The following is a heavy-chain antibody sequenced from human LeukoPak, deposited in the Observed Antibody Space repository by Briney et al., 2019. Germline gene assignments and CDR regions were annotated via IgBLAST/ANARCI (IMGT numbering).Heavy chain of an antibody. CDR2: ISSSSSYI. J-gene: IGHJ4*02. Sequence: GGSLRLSCAAFGFTFSSYSMNWVRQAPGKGLEWVSSISSSSSYIYYADSVKGRFTISRDNAKNSLYLQMNSLRAEDTAVYYCARGRGSGINYFDYWGQGTLVTVSS. V-gene: IGHV3-21*01. CDR3: ARGRGSGINYFDY. CDR1: GFTFSSYS. D-gene: IGHD3-10*01.